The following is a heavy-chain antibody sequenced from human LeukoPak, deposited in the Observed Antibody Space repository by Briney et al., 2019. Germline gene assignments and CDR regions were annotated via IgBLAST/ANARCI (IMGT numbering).Heavy chain of an antibody. CDR2: INSGGDIK. J-gene: IGHJ4*02. Sequence: PGDSLRLSCAVSGPIRSSDGFDWVRQAPGQGLEWVSFINSGGDIKWFADSVKGRFTISRDEAKNSVYLQMESLRDEDTAVYYCARGRDWGLDYWGQGTVVTVSS. D-gene: IGHD3/OR15-3a*01. CDR3: ARGRDWGLDY. V-gene: IGHV3-48*02. CDR1: GPIRSSDG.